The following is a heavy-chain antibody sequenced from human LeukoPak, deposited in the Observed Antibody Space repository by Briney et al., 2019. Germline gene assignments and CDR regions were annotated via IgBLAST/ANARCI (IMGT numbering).Heavy chain of an antibody. V-gene: IGHV1-18*01. Sequence: ASVKVSCKASGFVFTSYGFTWVRQAPGQGLEWMGWISANDGKTHYSEKHQGRVTMSTDTVTSTAYMELRSLRSDDTAVYYCARVIGYSGYDAFDYWGQGTLVTVSS. J-gene: IGHJ4*02. CDR3: ARVIGYSGYDAFDY. CDR1: GFVFTSYG. D-gene: IGHD5-12*01. CDR2: ISANDGKT.